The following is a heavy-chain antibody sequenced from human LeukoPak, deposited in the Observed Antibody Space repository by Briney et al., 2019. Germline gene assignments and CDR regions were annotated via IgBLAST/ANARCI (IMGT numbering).Heavy chain of an antibody. CDR3: ARGRGYCSGGSCYSSAFDV. Sequence: SGTLSLTCAVSGGSISSSNWWTWVRQPPGKGLEWIGEIYHSGNTNYNPSLKSRVTISVDKSKNQFSLNLSSVTAADTAVYYCARGRGYCSGGSCYSSAFDVWGQGTMVTVSS. CDR2: IYHSGNT. CDR1: GGSISSSNW. J-gene: IGHJ3*01. V-gene: IGHV4-4*02. D-gene: IGHD2-15*01.